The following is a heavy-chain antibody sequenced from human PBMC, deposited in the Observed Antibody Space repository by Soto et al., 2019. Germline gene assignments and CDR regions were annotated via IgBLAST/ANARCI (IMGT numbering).Heavy chain of an antibody. J-gene: IGHJ4*02. V-gene: IGHV2-5*01. CDR1: GFSLTTSAVA. Sequence: SGPTLVNPTQTLTLTCTFSGFSLTTSAVAVGWIRQPPGKALEWLAIVYGSDDKYYSPSLQSRLTITKDNSKNQVVLTLTDMDPVDTATYSCVRRYDPYYFDYWGQGALVTVSS. D-gene: IGHD1-1*01. CDR2: VYGSDDK. CDR3: VRRYDPYYFDY.